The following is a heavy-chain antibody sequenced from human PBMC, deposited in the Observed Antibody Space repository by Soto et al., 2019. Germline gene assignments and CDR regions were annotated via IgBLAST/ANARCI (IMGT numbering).Heavy chain of an antibody. J-gene: IGHJ6*02. V-gene: IGHV1-46*01. CDR1: GYTFTRYY. CDR3: ARDRSGQQLAAAFSPPVGMDV. D-gene: IGHD6-13*01. CDR2: INTSGGRT. Sequence: ASVKVSCKASGYTFTRYYMHWVRQAPGQGLEWMGIINTSGGRTSYAQKFQGRVTMTRDTSTSTVYMELRSLRSEDTAVYYCARDRSGQQLAAAFSPPVGMDVWGQGTTVTVSS.